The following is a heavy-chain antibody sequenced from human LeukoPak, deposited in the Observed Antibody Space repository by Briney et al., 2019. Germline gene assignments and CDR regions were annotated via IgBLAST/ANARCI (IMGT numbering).Heavy chain of an antibody. D-gene: IGHD3-22*01. Sequence: GGSLRLSCAASGFTFSSYAMSWVCQAPGMGLQWVSSITSRGESTWYVDSVKGRFTITRDNSENTLYLQMHSLRAEDTAVYYCARDRPNYYGSDGHYYRRDGDYWGRGTLVSVSS. CDR1: GFTFSSYA. J-gene: IGHJ4*02. CDR3: ARDRPNYYGSDGHYYRRDGDY. V-gene: IGHV3-23*01. CDR2: ITSRGEST.